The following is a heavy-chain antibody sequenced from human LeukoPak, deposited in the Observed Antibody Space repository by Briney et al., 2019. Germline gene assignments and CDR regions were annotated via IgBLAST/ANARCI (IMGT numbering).Heavy chain of an antibody. CDR1: GFTFDDYA. J-gene: IGHJ4*02. Sequence: PGGSLRLSCAASGFTFDDYAMHWVRQAPGEGLGWVSGISWNSGSIGYADSVKGRFTISRDNAKNSLYLQMNSLRAEDMALYYCAKAGGSSDPWYFDYWGQGTLVTVSS. CDR3: AKAGGSSDPWYFDY. CDR2: ISWNSGSI. D-gene: IGHD2-2*01. V-gene: IGHV3-9*03.